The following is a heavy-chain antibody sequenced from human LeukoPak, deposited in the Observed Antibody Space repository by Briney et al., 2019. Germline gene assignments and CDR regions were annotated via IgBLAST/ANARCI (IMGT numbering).Heavy chain of an antibody. CDR1: GFSFGAHA. V-gene: IGHV3-30*04. CDR2: TSFDSRSK. Sequence: GRSLRLSCVGSGFSFGAHAMHWVRQIPGKGLEWVAVTSFDSRSKHYADSVEGRFTISRDNSKNTLYLQMNSLRVEDTAVYYCARDRHIAAAGYYFDYWGQGTLVTVSS. J-gene: IGHJ4*02. D-gene: IGHD6-25*01. CDR3: ARDRHIAAAGYYFDY.